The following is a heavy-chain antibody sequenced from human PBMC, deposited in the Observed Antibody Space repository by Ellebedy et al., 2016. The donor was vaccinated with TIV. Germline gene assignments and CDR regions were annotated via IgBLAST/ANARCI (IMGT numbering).Heavy chain of an antibody. J-gene: IGHJ4*02. CDR1: GFTFSSYA. CDR3: VKDASYYFDISGFAEH. Sequence: PGGSLRLSCAASGFTFSSYAMTWVRQAPGKGLEWVSGISGGGDRAYYADSVKGRFTISRDNSKDTLYLQMNSLRGDDTAVYYCVKDASYYFDISGFAEHWGQGTLVTVSS. V-gene: IGHV3-23*01. D-gene: IGHD3-22*01. CDR2: ISGGGDRA.